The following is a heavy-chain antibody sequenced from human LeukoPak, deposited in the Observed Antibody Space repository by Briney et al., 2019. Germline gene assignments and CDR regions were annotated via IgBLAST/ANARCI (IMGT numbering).Heavy chain of an antibody. V-gene: IGHV4-31*03. Sequence: SQTLSLTCTVSSGSISSGGYYWSWIRQHPGKGLEWIGYIYYNGRTYYNPSLKSRVTISVDTSENQFSLKLASFTAADTAVYFCARAFGASWYYFDYWGQGTLVTVSS. CDR2: IYYNGRT. CDR3: ARAFGASWYYFDY. CDR1: SGSISSGGYY. D-gene: IGHD6-13*01. J-gene: IGHJ4*02.